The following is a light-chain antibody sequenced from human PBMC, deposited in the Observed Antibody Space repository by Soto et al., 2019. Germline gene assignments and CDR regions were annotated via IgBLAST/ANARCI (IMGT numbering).Light chain of an antibody. J-gene: IGKJ2*01. CDR1: QSVTSRY. V-gene: IGKV3-20*01. Sequence: EIVLTQSPGTLSLSPGERATLSCRASQSVTSRYLAWYQQKPGQAPRLLIYGASSRSTGIPDRFSGSGSGTDFTLTISILEPEDFAVYYCQQYAISPPYTFGQGTQLEIK. CDR3: QQYAISPPYT. CDR2: GAS.